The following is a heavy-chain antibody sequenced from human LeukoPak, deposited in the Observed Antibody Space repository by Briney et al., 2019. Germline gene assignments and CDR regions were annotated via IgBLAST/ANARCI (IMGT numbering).Heavy chain of an antibody. CDR2: IWYDGSNK. CDR1: GFTFSSYG. V-gene: IGHV3-33*01. D-gene: IGHD2-8*01. J-gene: IGHJ3*02. CDR3: VTYTSRVYALDAFDI. Sequence: GRSLRLSSAASGFTFSSYGMHWVRQAPGKGLEWVAVIWYDGSNKYYADSVKGRFTISRDNSKNTLYLQMNSLRAEDTAVYYRVTYTSRVYALDAFDIWGQGTMVTVSS.